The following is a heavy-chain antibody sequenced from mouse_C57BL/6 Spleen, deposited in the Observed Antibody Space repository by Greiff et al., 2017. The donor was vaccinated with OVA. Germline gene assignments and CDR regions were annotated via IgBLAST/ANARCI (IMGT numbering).Heavy chain of an antibody. CDR1: GFTFSSYG. CDR2: ISRGGSYT. D-gene: IGHD2-4*01. Sequence: EVKLVESGGDLVKPGGSLKLSCAASGFTFSSYGMSWVRQTPDQRLEWVATISRGGSYTYYPDSVKGRFTISRDNAKNTLYLQMSSLKSEDTAMYYCARHDYDWFAYWGQGTLVTVSA. CDR3: ARHDYDWFAY. V-gene: IGHV5-6*01. J-gene: IGHJ3*01.